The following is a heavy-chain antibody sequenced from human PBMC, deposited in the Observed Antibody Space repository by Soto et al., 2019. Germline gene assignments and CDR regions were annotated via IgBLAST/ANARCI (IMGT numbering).Heavy chain of an antibody. CDR1: GYTFTSYG. V-gene: IGHV1-18*01. D-gene: IGHD3-10*01. CDR2: ISAYNGNT. J-gene: IGHJ6*03. Sequence: ASVKVSCKASGYTFTSYGISWVRQAPGQGLEWMGWISAYNGNTNYAQKLQGRVTMTRNTSISTAYMELSSLRSEDTAVYYCARGGSDSMVRGVTYYYYYMDVWGKGTTVTVSS. CDR3: ARGGSDSMVRGVTYYYYYMDV.